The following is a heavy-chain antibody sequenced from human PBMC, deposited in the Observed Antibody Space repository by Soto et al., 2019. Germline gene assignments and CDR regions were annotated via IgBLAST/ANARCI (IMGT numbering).Heavy chain of an antibody. Sequence: ASVKVSCKASGGTFSSYAISWVRQARGQGLEWMGGIIPIFGTANYAQKFQGRVTITADESTSTAYMEMSSLRSEDTAVYYCARDLFPYCGGECYSVPTYGMDVGAQVTSVPV. CDR1: GGTFSSYA. CDR2: IIPIFGTA. J-gene: IGHJ6*02. CDR3: ARDLFPYCGGECYSVPTYGMDV. V-gene: IGHV1-69*13. D-gene: IGHD2-21*01.